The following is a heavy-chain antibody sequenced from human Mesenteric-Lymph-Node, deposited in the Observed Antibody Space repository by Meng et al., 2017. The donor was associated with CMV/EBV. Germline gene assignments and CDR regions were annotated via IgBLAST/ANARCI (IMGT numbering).Heavy chain of an antibody. D-gene: IGHD4-11*01. CDR2: IKSKTDGGTT. Sequence: GESLKISCAASGFTFSNAWMSWVRQAPGKGLEWVGRIKSKTDGGTTDHAAPVKGRFTISRDDSKNTLYLQMNSLKTEDTAVYYCTTTYSRHYYGMDVWGQGTTVTVSS. J-gene: IGHJ6*02. CDR3: TTTYSRHYYGMDV. V-gene: IGHV3-15*01. CDR1: GFTFSNAW.